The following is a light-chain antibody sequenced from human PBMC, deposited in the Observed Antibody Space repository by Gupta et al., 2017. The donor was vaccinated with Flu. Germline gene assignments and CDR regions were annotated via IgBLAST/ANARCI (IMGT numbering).Light chain of an antibody. CDR1: QSIITH. CDR3: QQCLSSLRT. V-gene: IGKV1-39*01. J-gene: IGKJ4*02. CDR2: SAS. Sequence: DIEMTQSPSSLSASVGDRVTISCRASQSIITHLNWYQQKPGRAPNLLIYSASSLQSGVPPRFSGSGSGTDFTLVISKLQPEDSAIYYCQQCLSSLRTFGRGTKVEIK.